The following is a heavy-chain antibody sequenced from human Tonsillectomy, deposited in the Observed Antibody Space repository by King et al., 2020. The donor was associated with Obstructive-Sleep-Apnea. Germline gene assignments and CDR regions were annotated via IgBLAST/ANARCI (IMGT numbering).Heavy chain of an antibody. CDR1: GFTLSTNA. Sequence: VQLVESGGGLVQPGGFLRLSCAASGFTLSTNAMSWVRQAPGKGLEWVSAITGSGRTTHYADSVKGRFTISRDNSKNTVWLLMNSLRVEDTAVYYCAKEGIMLPIRLWYFDLWGRGTLVTVSS. D-gene: IGHD3-16*01. V-gene: IGHV3-23*04. CDR3: AKEGIMLPIRLWYFDL. CDR2: ITGSGRTT. J-gene: IGHJ2*01.